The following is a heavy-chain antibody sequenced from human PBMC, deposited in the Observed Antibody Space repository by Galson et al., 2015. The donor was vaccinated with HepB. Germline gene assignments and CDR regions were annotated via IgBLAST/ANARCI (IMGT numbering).Heavy chain of an antibody. J-gene: IGHJ3*02. V-gene: IGHV1-46*01. CDR2: INPSGGST. CDR3: ARERARVVGQDAFDI. D-gene: IGHD1-26*01. Sequence: SVKVSCKASGYTFTSYYMHWVRQAPGQGLEWMGIINPSGGSTSYAQKFQGRVTMTRDTSTSTVYMEMSSLRSEDTAVYYCARERARVVGQDAFDIWGQGTMVTVSS. CDR1: GYTFTSYY.